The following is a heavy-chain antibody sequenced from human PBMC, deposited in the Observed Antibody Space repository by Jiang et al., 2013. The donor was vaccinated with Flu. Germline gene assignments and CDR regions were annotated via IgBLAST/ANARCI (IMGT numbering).Heavy chain of an antibody. CDR2: INHSGST. J-gene: IGHJ5*02. V-gene: IGHV4-34*01. CDR1: GGSFSGYY. D-gene: IGHD4-17*01. Sequence: LLKPSETLSLTCAVYGGSFSGYYWSWIRQPPGKGLEWIGEINHSGSTNYNPSLKSRVTISVDTSKNQFSLKLSSVTAADTAVYYCAREHDYGDSLNWFDPWGQGTLVTVSS. CDR3: AREHDYGDSLNWFDP.